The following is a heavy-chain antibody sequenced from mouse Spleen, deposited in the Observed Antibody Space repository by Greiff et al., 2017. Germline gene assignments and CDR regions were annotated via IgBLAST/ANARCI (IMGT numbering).Heavy chain of an antibody. CDR2: INPNNGGT. D-gene: IGHD2-5*01. Sequence: EVKLVESGAELVRPGASVKLSCKASGYTFTDYYINWVKQSHGKSLEWIGDINPNNGGTSYNQKFKGKATLTVDKSSSTAYMELRSLTSEDSAVYYCAYYSNYEGAMDYWGQGTSVTVSS. V-gene: IGHV1-26*01. CDR3: AYYSNYEGAMDY. J-gene: IGHJ4*01. CDR1: GYTFTDYY.